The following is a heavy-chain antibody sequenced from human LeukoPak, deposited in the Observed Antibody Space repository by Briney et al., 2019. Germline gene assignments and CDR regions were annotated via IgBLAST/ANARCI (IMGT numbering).Heavy chain of an antibody. Sequence: GASVKVSCKASGGTFSSYAISWVRQAPGQGLEWMGRIIPILGIANYAQKFQGRVTITADKSTSTAYMELGSLRSEDTAVYYCAREPTTVPNPSDYWGQGTLVTVSS. D-gene: IGHD4-17*01. CDR2: IIPILGIA. J-gene: IGHJ4*02. CDR1: GGTFSSYA. CDR3: AREPTTVPNPSDY. V-gene: IGHV1-69*04.